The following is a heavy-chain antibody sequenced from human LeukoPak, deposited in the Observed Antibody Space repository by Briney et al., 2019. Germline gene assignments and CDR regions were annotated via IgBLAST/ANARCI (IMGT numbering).Heavy chain of an antibody. CDR1: GFTFSSYG. CDR3: VKEDNYSPGGDY. CDR2: ISYDGSNK. V-gene: IGHV3-30*18. J-gene: IGHJ4*02. D-gene: IGHD2-15*01. Sequence: GGSLRLSCAASGFTFSSYGMHWVRQAPGKGLEWVAVISYDGSNKYYADSVKGRFTISRDNSKNTLDLQMSSLRAEDTAVYYCVKEDNYSPGGDYWGQGTLVTVSS.